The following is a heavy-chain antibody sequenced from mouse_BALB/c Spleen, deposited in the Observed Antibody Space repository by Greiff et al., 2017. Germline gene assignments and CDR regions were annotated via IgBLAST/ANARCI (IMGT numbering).Heavy chain of an antibody. CDR2: IWSGGST. V-gene: IGHV2-2*02. CDR3: ATYGNYGESAMDY. Sequence: VQLQQSGPGLVQPSQSLSITCTVSGFSLTSYGVHWVRQSPGKGLEWLGVIWSGGSTDYNAAFISRLSISKDNSKSQVFFKMNSLQANDTAIYYCATYGNYGESAMDYWGQGTSVTVSS. CDR1: GFSLTSYG. J-gene: IGHJ4*01. D-gene: IGHD2-1*01.